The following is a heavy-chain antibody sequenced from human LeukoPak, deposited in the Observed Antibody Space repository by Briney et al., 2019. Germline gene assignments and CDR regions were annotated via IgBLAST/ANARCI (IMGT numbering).Heavy chain of an antibody. D-gene: IGHD7-27*01. J-gene: IGHJ3*02. CDR3: ERDEPLGIGATQIDAFDI. V-gene: IGHV1-69*13. CDR1: GGTFSSYA. CDR2: IIPSFGTA. Sequence: GASVKVSCKASGGTFSSYAISWVRQAPGQGLEWMGGIIPSFGTANYAQKFQGRVTITADESTSTAYMELSSLRSEDTAVYYCERDEPLGIGATQIDAFDIWGQGTMVTVSS.